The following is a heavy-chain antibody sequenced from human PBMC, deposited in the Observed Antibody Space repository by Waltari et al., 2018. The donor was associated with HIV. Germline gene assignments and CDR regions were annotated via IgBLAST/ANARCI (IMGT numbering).Heavy chain of an antibody. Sequence: NWVRQAPGQGLEWMGWINTNTGNPTYAQGFTGRFVFSLDTSVSTAYLQISSLKAEDTAVYYCARALRYDYVWGSYRPPPFDYWGQGTLVTVSS. D-gene: IGHD3-16*02. J-gene: IGHJ4*02. CDR2: INTNTGNP. V-gene: IGHV7-4-1*02. CDR3: ARALRYDYVWGSYRPPPFDY.